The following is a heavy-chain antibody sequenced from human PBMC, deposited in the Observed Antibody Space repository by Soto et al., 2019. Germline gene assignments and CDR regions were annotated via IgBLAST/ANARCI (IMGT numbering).Heavy chain of an antibody. J-gene: IGHJ2*01. Sequence: SETLSLTCAVYGGSFSGYYWSWIRQPPGKGLEWIGEINHSGSTNYNPSLKSRVTISVDTSKNQFSLKLSSVTAADTAVYYCARVGITYSSGSYPPYWYFDLWGRGTLVTVSS. V-gene: IGHV4-34*01. CDR1: GGSFSGYY. CDR2: INHSGST. D-gene: IGHD6-19*01. CDR3: ARVGITYSSGSYPPYWYFDL.